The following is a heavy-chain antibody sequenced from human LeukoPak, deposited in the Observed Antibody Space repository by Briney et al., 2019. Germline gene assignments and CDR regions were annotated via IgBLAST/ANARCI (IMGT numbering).Heavy chain of an antibody. Sequence: SETLSLTCTVSGGSISSYYWSWIRQPPGKGLEWIGYIYYSGSTNYNPSLKSRVTISVDTSKNQFSLKLSSVTAADTAVYYCARVSFDSSGYLHDYWGQGTLVTVSS. CDR2: IYYSGST. J-gene: IGHJ4*02. CDR3: ARVSFDSSGYLHDY. CDR1: GGSISSYY. D-gene: IGHD3-22*01. V-gene: IGHV4-59*01.